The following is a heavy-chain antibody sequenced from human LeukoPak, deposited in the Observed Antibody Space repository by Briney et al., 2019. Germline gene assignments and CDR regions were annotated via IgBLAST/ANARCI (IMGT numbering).Heavy chain of an antibody. Sequence: GGSLRLSCAASGFTFSSYAMSWVRQAPGKGLEWVSAISGSGDSTYYADSVKGRFTISRDNSKNTLYLQMNSLRAEDTAIYYCAKDRQWLVVFDYWGQGTLVTVSS. CDR3: AKDRQWLVVFDY. D-gene: IGHD6-19*01. CDR2: ISGSGDST. CDR1: GFTFSSYA. J-gene: IGHJ4*02. V-gene: IGHV3-23*01.